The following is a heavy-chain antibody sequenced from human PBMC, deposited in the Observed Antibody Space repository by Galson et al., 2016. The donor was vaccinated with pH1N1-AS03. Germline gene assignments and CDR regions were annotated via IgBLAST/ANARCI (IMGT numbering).Heavy chain of an antibody. Sequence: SVKVSCKASGYIFTDFYVHWVRQAPGQGLEWMGWINPKNGVTNYAQKFQAWVTMTGDTSISTAYMELYGLKSDDTAVYYCARDPRGPCSSATCATTYYPGMDVWGEGTTVIVSS. D-gene: IGHD1-26*01. CDR3: ARDPRGPCSSATCATTYYPGMDV. V-gene: IGHV1-2*04. J-gene: IGHJ6*04. CDR1: GYIFTDFY. CDR2: INPKNGVT.